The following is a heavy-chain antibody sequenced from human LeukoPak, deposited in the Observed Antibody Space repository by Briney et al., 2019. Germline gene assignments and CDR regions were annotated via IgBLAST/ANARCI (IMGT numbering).Heavy chain of an antibody. Sequence: ASVKVSCKASGYTFTSFGISWVRRAPGQGLEWMGWISAYNGNTNYAQKLQGRVTMTTDTSTSTAYMELRSLRSDDTAVYYCARGGHYDILIGPYYFDYWGQGTLVTVSS. CDR1: GYTFTSFG. J-gene: IGHJ4*02. D-gene: IGHD3-9*01. V-gene: IGHV1-18*01. CDR2: ISAYNGNT. CDR3: ARGGHYDILIGPYYFDY.